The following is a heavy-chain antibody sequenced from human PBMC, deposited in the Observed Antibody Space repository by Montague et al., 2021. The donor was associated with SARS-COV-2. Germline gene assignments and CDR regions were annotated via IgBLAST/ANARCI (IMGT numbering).Heavy chain of an antibody. CDR2: IWYDGSNK. J-gene: IGHJ6*02. CDR3: ARGASKVTTWFYYYYGMDV. D-gene: IGHD4-17*01. Sequence: SLRLSCAASGFTFSSYGMHWVRQAPGKGLEWVAVIWYDGSNKYYADSVKGRFTISRDNSKNTLYLQMNSLRAEDTAVYYCARGASKVTTWFYYYYGMDVWGQGTTATVSS. V-gene: IGHV3-33*01. CDR1: GFTFSSYG.